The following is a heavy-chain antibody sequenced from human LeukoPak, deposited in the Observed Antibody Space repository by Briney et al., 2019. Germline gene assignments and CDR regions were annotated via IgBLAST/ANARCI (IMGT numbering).Heavy chain of an antibody. CDR1: GGSIRSGGYY. CDR2: IYYSGST. V-gene: IGHV4-31*03. CDR3: ARVRGINNWFDP. D-gene: IGHD3-10*01. Sequence: PSETLSLTCTVSGGSIRSGGYYWNWIRQHPVKGLESIGSIYYSGSTHSNPSLKSRLTTSIDTSKNQFYLKLNSVTAADTALYYCARVRGINNWFDPWGQGTLVTVSS. J-gene: IGHJ5*02.